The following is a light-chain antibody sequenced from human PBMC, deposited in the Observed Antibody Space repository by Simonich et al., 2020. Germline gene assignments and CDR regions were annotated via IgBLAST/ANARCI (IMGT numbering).Light chain of an antibody. CDR2: EDN. V-gene: IGLV6-57*01. Sequence: NFMLTQPHSVSESPGKTVTISSTRSSGSIASNYVQWYQQRPGSSPTTVIYEDNQRPSGVPDRFSGSIDSSSNSASLTISGLKTEDEADYYCQSYDSSRVFGGGTKLTVL. J-gene: IGLJ3*02. CDR3: QSYDSSRV. CDR1: SGSIASNY.